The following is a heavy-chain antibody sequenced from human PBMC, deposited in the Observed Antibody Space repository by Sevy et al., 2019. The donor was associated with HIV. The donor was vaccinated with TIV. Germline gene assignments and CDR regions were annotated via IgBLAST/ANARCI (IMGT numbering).Heavy chain of an antibody. V-gene: IGHV4-34*01. J-gene: IGHJ6*02. CDR2: VHHSGST. CDR3: ARIQQVVNYYNYYGLDV. Sequence: SETVSLTCSVYGGSLSGYYWSWIRQSPGRGLEWIGEVHHSGSTNYNPSFKSRVTMSVDTSKNQFSLNLSSVTAADAAVYYCARIQQVVNYYNYYGLDVWGQGTTVTVSS. CDR1: GGSLSGYY. D-gene: IGHD6-13*01.